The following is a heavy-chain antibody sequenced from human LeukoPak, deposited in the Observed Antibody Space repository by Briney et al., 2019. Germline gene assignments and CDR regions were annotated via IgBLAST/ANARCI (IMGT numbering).Heavy chain of an antibody. V-gene: IGHV4-4*07. Sequence: SETLSLTCTVSGGSISSYYWSWIRQPAGKGLEWIGRIYTSGSTNYNPSLKSRVTMSVDTSKNQFSLKLSSVTAADTAVYYCARVPVDTAMVSPSRALDYWGQGTLVTVSS. D-gene: IGHD5-18*01. CDR2: IYTSGST. CDR3: ARVPVDTAMVSPSRALDY. CDR1: GGSISSYY. J-gene: IGHJ4*02.